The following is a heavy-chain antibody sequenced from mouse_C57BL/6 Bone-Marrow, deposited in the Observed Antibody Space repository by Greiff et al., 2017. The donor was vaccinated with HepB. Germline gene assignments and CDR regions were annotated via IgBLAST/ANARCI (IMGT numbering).Heavy chain of an antibody. Sequence: EVKLVESGGGLVKPGGSLKLSCAASGFTFSDYGMHWVRQAPEKGLEWVAYISSGSSTIYYADTVKGRFTISRDNAKHTLFLQMTSLRSEDTAMYYCARGYDYDGGLFDYWGQGTTLTVSS. CDR1: GFTFSDYG. J-gene: IGHJ2*01. V-gene: IGHV5-17*01. CDR2: ISSGSSTI. CDR3: ARGYDYDGGLFDY. D-gene: IGHD2-4*01.